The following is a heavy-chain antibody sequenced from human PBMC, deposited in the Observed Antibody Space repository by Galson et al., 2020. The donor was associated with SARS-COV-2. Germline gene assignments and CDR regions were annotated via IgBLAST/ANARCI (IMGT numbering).Heavy chain of an antibody. V-gene: IGHV1-18*01. CDR3: ARDGMEYCSTTSCYKWDDAFDI. J-gene: IGHJ3*02. CDR1: GYTFTSYG. Sequence: ASVKVSCKASGYTFTSYGISWVRQAPGQGLEWMGWISAYNGNTNYAQKLQGRVTMTTDTSTSTAYMELRSLRSDDTAVYYCARDGMEYCSTTSCYKWDDAFDIWGQGTMVTVSS. CDR2: ISAYNGNT. D-gene: IGHD2-2*02.